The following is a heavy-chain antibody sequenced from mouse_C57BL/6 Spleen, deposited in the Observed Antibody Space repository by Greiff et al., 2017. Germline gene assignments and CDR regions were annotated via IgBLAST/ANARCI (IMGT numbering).Heavy chain of an antibody. CDR2: IDPSDSYT. Sequence: QVQLKQPGAELVKPGASVKLSCKASGYTFTSYWMQWVKQRPGQGLEWIGEIDPSDSYTNYNQKFKGKATLTVDTSSSTAYMQLSSLTSEDSAVYYCARRDGYYKDFDDWGQGTTLTVSS. D-gene: IGHD2-3*01. J-gene: IGHJ2*01. CDR1: GYTFTSYW. CDR3: ARRDGYYKDFDD. V-gene: IGHV1-50*01.